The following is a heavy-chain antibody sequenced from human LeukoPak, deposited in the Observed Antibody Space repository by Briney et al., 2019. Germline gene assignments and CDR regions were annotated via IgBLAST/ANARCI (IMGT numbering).Heavy chain of an antibody. V-gene: IGHV4-34*01. CDR3: ARHSCSSASCYIHWFDP. D-gene: IGHD2-2*02. CDR1: GGSFSGYY. J-gene: IGHJ5*02. CDR2: INHSGST. Sequence: PSETLSLTCAVYGGSFSGYYWSWIRQPPGKGLEWIGEINHSGSTNYNPSLKSRVTISVDTSKNQFSLKLSSVTAADTAVYYCARHSCSSASCYIHWFDPWGQGTLVTVSS.